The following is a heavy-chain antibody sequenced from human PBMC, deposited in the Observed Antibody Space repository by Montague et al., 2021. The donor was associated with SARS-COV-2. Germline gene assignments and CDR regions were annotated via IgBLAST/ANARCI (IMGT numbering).Heavy chain of an antibody. Sequence: SLRLSCAASGFTVSSNYMSWVRQAPGKGLEWVSVIYSGGSTYYADSVQGRFTISRDNSKHTLYLQMNSLRAEDTAVYYCARGYYDSSGYYATVGVHWGQGTLVTVSS. D-gene: IGHD3-22*01. V-gene: IGHV3-66*01. CDR2: IYSGGST. J-gene: IGHJ4*02. CDR3: ARGYYDSSGYYATVGVH. CDR1: GFTVSSNY.